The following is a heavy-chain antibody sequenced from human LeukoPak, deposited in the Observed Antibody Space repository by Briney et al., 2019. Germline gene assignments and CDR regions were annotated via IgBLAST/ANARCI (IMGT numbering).Heavy chain of an antibody. J-gene: IGHJ3*02. CDR1: GGSFSGYY. CDR3: ASTVLLWFGRRGDAFDI. CDR2: INHSGST. V-gene: IGHV4-34*01. D-gene: IGHD3-10*01. Sequence: SETLSLTCAVYGGSFSGYYWSWIRQPPGKGLEWIGEINHSGSTNYNPSLKSRVTISVDTSKNQFSLKLSSVTAADTAVYYCASTVLLWFGRRGDAFDIWGQGTMVTVSS.